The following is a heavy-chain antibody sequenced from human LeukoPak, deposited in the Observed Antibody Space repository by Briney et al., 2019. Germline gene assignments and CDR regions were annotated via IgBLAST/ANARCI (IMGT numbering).Heavy chain of an antibody. CDR1: GGSISSYY. J-gene: IGHJ5*02. Sequence: SETLSLTCTVSGGSISSYYWNWIRQPPGKGLEWIGYIFYSGITNYNPSLKSRVTISVDTSKKQFSLKLTSVTAADTAVCYCARDSGSYPHWFAPWGQGTLVTVSA. V-gene: IGHV4-59*01. CDR3: ARDSGSYPHWFAP. D-gene: IGHD1-26*01. CDR2: IFYSGIT.